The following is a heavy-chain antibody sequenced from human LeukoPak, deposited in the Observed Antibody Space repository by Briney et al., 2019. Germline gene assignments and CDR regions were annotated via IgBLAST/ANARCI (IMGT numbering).Heavy chain of an antibody. CDR1: GGYISRYY. V-gene: IGHV4-59*07. CDR2: IYYSGST. Sequence: SDTLSLPCTVSGGYISRYYWSWIRQPPGKGLEWIGYIYYSGSTNYNPSLKSRVTISVDTSKNQFSLKLSSVTAADTAVYYCARGRSSGWGRYFDYWGQGTLVTVSS. J-gene: IGHJ4*02. CDR3: ARGRSSGWGRYFDY. D-gene: IGHD6-19*01.